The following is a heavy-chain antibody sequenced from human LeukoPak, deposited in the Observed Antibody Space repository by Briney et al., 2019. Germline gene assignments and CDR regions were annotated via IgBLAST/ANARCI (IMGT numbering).Heavy chain of an antibody. CDR2: INPNSWGT. CDR1: GYTFTGYY. Sequence: ASVKVSCKASGYTFTGYYMHWLRQAPGQGLEWMGWINPNSWGTNYAQKLRGRVTMTSDTSISTAYMELSRLRSDDTAVYYCARTIFWSGYPYFDYWGQGTLVTVSS. D-gene: IGHD3-3*01. J-gene: IGHJ4*02. CDR3: ARTIFWSGYPYFDY. V-gene: IGHV1-2*02.